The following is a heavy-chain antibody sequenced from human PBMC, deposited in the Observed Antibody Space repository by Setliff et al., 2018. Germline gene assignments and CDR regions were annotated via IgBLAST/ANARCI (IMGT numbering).Heavy chain of an antibody. V-gene: IGHV4-59*12. CDR3: ARGRSNFWGYYFDY. J-gene: IGHJ4*02. D-gene: IGHD3-3*01. Sequence: SETLSLTCTVSGGSISVYYWTWFRQPPGKGLEWIGYISSGSTNYNPSLKSRVTISVDTSKNQFSLKLSSVTAADTAVYYCARGRSNFWGYYFDYWGQGTLVTVS. CDR2: ISSGST. CDR1: GGSISVYY.